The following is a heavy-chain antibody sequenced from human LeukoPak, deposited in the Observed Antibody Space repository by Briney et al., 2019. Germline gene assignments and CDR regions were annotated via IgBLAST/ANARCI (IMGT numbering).Heavy chain of an antibody. CDR1: GGTFSSYA. J-gene: IGHJ4*02. Sequence: GSSVKVSCKASGGTFSSYAISWVRQAPGQGLEWMGGIIPIFGAANYAQKFQGRVTITADESASTAYMELSSLRSEDTAVYFCARDNTTAGPFDYWGQGTLVTVSS. CDR2: IIPIFGAA. V-gene: IGHV1-69*01. CDR3: ARDNTTAGPFDY. D-gene: IGHD6-13*01.